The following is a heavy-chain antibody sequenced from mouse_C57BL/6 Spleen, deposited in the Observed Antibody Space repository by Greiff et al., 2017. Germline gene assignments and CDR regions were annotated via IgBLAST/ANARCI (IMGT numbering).Heavy chain of an antibody. J-gene: IGHJ1*03. CDR3: TRGDYYGSSEYFDV. V-gene: IGHV5-9-1*02. CDR2: ISSGGDYI. CDR1: EFTFSSYA. D-gene: IGHD1-1*01. Sequence: EVKLVESGEGLVKPGGSLKLSCAASEFTFSSYAMSWVRQTPEKRLEWVAYISSGGDYIYYADTVKGRFTISRDNARNTLYLQMSSLKSEDTAMYYCTRGDYYGSSEYFDVWGTGTTVTVSS.